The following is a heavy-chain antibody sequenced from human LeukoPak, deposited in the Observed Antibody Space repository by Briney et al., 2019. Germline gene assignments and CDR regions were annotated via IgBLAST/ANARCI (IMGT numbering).Heavy chain of an antibody. CDR3: ARRLGLWRPGDI. Sequence: SETLSLTCTVSGGSISSSSYYWGWIRQPPGKGPEWIGSIYYSGSTYYNPSLKSRVTISVDTSKNQISLKLSSVTAADTAVYYCARRLGLWRPGDIWGQGTMVTVSS. CDR2: IYYSGST. D-gene: IGHD3-10*01. V-gene: IGHV4-39*07. J-gene: IGHJ3*02. CDR1: GGSISSSSYY.